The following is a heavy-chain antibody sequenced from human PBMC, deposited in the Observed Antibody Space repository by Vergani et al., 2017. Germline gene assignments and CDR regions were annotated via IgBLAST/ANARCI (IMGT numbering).Heavy chain of an antibody. J-gene: IGHJ6*02. D-gene: IGHD4-17*01. V-gene: IGHV1-69-2*01. Sequence: EVQLVQSGAEVKKPGATMKISCKVSGYTFTDHYMHWVKQAPGKGLEWMGLVDPEDGETIYAEKFKGRVTIAADTSTDTAHLELSSLRSEDTAVYYCATPQTVTTGGMEVWGQGITVIVS. CDR1: GYTFTDHY. CDR2: VDPEDGET. CDR3: ATPQTVTTGGMEV.